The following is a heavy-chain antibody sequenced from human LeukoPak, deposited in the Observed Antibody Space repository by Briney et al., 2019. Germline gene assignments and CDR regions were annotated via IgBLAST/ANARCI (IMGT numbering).Heavy chain of an antibody. V-gene: IGHV5-51*01. CDR2: IYPGDSDT. J-gene: IGHJ4*02. D-gene: IGHD2-2*01. Sequence: GESLKISCKGSGYSFTSYWIGWVRQMPGKGLEWMGIIYPGDSDTRYSPSFQGQVTISADKSISTAYLQMNSLRAEDTAVYYCARDYEYCSSTSCYYDYWGQGTLVTVSS. CDR1: GYSFTSYW. CDR3: ARDYEYCSSTSCYYDY.